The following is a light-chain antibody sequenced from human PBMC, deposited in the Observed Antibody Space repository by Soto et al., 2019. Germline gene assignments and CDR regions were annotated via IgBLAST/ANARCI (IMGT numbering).Light chain of an antibody. V-gene: IGLV2-14*01. CDR3: SSYTSSSTYV. Sequence: QSVLTQPASVSGSPGQSITISCTGTSSDVGTYNYVSWYQLHPGKAPKLMVYEVSNRPSGVSNRFSGSKSGNTASLTISGLQAEDEADYHCSSYTSSSTYVFGTGTRSP. J-gene: IGLJ1*01. CDR1: SSDVGTYNY. CDR2: EVS.